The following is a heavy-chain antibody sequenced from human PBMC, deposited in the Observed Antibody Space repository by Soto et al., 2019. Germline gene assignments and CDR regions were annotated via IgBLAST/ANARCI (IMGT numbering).Heavy chain of an antibody. CDR3: ARAPGDCSGGSCYSPFYYGMDV. V-gene: IGHV1-69*01. CDR1: GGTFSSYA. D-gene: IGHD2-15*01. Sequence: QVQLVQSGAEVKKPGSSVKVSCKASGGTFSSYAISWVRQAPGQGLEWMGGIIPIFGTANYAQKFQGRVTLTADESTSTAYMELSSLRSEDTAVYYCARAPGDCSGGSCYSPFYYGMDVWGQGTTVTVSS. J-gene: IGHJ6*02. CDR2: IIPIFGTA.